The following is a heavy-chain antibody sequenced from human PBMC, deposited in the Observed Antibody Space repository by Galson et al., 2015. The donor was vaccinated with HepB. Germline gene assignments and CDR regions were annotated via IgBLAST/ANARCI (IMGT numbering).Heavy chain of an antibody. CDR3: ARGPLYGDYHY. V-gene: IGHV1-18*01. CDR2: ISAYNGYT. CDR1: GYTFISYG. D-gene: IGHD4-17*01. J-gene: IGHJ4*02. Sequence: SVKVSCKASGYTFISYGISWVRQAPGQGLEWMGWISAYNGYTNYAQKLQGRVTMTTDTSTSTAHMELRSLRSDDTAVYYCARGPLYGDYHYWGQGTLVTVSS.